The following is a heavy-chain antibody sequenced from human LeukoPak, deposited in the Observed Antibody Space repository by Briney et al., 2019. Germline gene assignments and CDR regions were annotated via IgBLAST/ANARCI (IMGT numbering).Heavy chain of an antibody. CDR2: ISGSGGST. CDR1: GFTFSSYA. CDR3: ANMFSTYYDSSALALFDY. V-gene: IGHV3-23*01. J-gene: IGHJ4*02. D-gene: IGHD3-22*01. Sequence: PGGSLRLSCAASGFTFSSYAMSWVRQAPGKGLEWVSAISGSGGSTYYADSVKGRFTISRDNSKNTLYLQMNSLRAEDTAVYYCANMFSTYYDSSALALFDYWGQGTLVTVSS.